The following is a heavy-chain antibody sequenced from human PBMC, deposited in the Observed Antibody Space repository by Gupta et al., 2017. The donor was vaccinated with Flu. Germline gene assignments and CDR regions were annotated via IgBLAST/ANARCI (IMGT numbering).Heavy chain of an antibody. Sequence: EVQLVESGGGLVQPGGSLRLSCAASGFTFSDYWPHWVRQAPGKGLEWVSRIISDGSSTRYADSVRGRFTISRDNAKNTLYLQMNSLRVEDTAVYYCVRGGGGGVAFDVWGQGTLVTVSS. CDR2: IISDGSST. J-gene: IGHJ3*01. D-gene: IGHD3-16*01. V-gene: IGHV3-74*01. CDR3: VRGGGGGVAFDV. CDR1: GFTFSDYW.